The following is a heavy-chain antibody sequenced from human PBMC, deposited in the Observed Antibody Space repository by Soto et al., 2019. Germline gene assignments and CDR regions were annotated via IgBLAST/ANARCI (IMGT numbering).Heavy chain of an antibody. CDR1: GFTVISYG. CDR3: ARDYWGITLVRGVTLGYGMDV. D-gene: IGHD3-10*01. CDR2: IWYDGSNK. J-gene: IGHJ6*02. Sequence: SLRLSAATSGFTVISYGMHWVRQAPGQGLEWVAVIWYDGSNKYYADSVKGRFTISRDNSKNTLYLQMDSLRAEDTAVYYCARDYWGITLVRGVTLGYGMDVWGQGT. V-gene: IGHV3-33*01.